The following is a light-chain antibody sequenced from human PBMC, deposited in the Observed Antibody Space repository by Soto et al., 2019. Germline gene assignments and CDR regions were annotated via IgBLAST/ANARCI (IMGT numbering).Light chain of an antibody. Sequence: QSVLTQPPSASGTHGQRVNISCSGSSSNIGSNTVNWYQQLPGTAPKLLIYSNNQRPSGVPDRFSGSKSGTSASLAISGLQSEDEADYYWAAWDDSLNGWVFGGGTKLTVL. CDR3: AAWDDSLNGWV. CDR2: SNN. CDR1: SSNIGSNT. V-gene: IGLV1-44*01. J-gene: IGLJ3*02.